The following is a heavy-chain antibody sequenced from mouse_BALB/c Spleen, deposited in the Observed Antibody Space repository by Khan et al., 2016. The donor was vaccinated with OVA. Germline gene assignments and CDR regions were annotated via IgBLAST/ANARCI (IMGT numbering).Heavy chain of an antibody. CDR2: IWAGGST. Sequence: VQLKQSGPGLVAPSQSLSITCTVSGFSLTSYGIHWVRQPPGKGLEWLGVIWAGGSTNYNSALMSRLSISKDNSKSQVFLKMNGLQTDDTAMYYCARGDGYYEDAMDYWGQGTSVTVSS. D-gene: IGHD2-3*01. CDR1: GFSLTSYG. CDR3: ARGDGYYEDAMDY. J-gene: IGHJ4*01. V-gene: IGHV2-9*02.